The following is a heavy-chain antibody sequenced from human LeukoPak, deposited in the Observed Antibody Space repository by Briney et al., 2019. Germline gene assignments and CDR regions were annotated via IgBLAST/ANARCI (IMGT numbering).Heavy chain of an antibody. CDR2: IYYSGST. D-gene: IGHD6-19*01. Sequence: SETLSLTCTVSGGSISSYYWSWIRQPPGKGLEWIGYIYYSGSTNYNPSLKSRVTISVDTSKNQFSLKLSSVTAADTAVYYCARAWYSSGWQDYYYYYGMDVWGQGTTVTVSS. CDR1: GGSISSYY. CDR3: ARAWYSSGWQDYYYYYGMDV. J-gene: IGHJ6*02. V-gene: IGHV4-59*01.